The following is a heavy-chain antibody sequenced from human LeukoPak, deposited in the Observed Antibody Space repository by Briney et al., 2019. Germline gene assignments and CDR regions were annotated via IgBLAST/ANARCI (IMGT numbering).Heavy chain of an antibody. CDR3: TKDLTSKRYNLSDY. D-gene: IGHD5-24*01. J-gene: IGHJ4*02. CDR1: GFTFSRYW. Sequence: GGSLRLSCADPGFTFSRYWMHRVRQAPGKGLMWVSRISPDGSTTLYADSVKGRFTISRDNAKNTLYLQMNSLGAEDTAVYYCTKDLTSKRYNLSDYWGQGTLVTVSS. V-gene: IGHV3-74*03. CDR2: ISPDGSTT.